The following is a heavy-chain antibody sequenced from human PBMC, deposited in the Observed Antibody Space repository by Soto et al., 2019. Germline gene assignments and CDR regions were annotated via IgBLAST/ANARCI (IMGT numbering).Heavy chain of an antibody. D-gene: IGHD6-13*01. Sequence: VGSLGLACAASGFTFSSYAMHWVRQAPGKGLEWVAVISYDGSNKYYADSVKGRFTISRDNSKNTLYLQMNSLRAEDTAVYYCARDMWRGSYYYYYYGMDVWGQGTTVTVSS. CDR1: GFTFSSYA. CDR2: ISYDGSNK. CDR3: ARDMWRGSYYYYYYGMDV. J-gene: IGHJ6*02. V-gene: IGHV3-30-3*01.